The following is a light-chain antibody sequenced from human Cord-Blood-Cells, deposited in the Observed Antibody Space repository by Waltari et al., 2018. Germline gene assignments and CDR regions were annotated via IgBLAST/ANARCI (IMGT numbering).Light chain of an antibody. J-gene: IGLJ3*02. CDR3: QSADSSGTWV. CDR1: ALPKQY. V-gene: IGLV3-25*02. Sequence: SYELTQPPSVSVSPGQTARITCSGDALPKQYAYWYQQKPGQAPVRVVYKDSERPSGIPERFSGSSSGTRVTLTISGFQAEDEADYYCQSADSSGTWVFGGGTKLTVL. CDR2: KDS.